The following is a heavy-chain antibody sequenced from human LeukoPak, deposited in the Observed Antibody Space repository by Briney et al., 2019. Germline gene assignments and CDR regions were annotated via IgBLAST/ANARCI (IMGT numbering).Heavy chain of an antibody. CDR1: GYTFTSYD. CDR2: MNPNSGNT. V-gene: IGHV1-8*01. CDR3: ARGHGALLWFGETEYFQH. Sequence: ASVKVSCKASGYTFTSYDINWVRQATGQGLEWMGWMNPNSGNTGYAQKFQGRVTMTRNTSISTAYMELSSLRPEDTAVYYCARGHGALLWFGETEYFQHWGQGTLVTVSS. D-gene: IGHD3-10*01. J-gene: IGHJ1*01.